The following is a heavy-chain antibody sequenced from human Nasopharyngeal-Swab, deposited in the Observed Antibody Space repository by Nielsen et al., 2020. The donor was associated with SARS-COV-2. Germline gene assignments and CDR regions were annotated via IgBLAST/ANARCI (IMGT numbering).Heavy chain of an antibody. CDR3: ARGLSSGPFDY. Sequence: WIRQPPGKGLEWIGYIYNSGSTNYNPSLKSRVTISVDTSKNQFSLKLSSVTAADTAVYYCARGLSSGPFDYWGQGTLVTVSS. CDR2: IYNSGST. J-gene: IGHJ4*02. D-gene: IGHD6-19*01. V-gene: IGHV4-34*01.